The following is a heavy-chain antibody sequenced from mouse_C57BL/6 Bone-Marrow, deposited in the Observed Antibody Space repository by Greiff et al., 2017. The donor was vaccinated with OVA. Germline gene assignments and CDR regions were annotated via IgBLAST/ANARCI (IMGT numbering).Heavy chain of an antibody. CDR2: SRSKANDYTT. Sequence: EVMLVESGGGLVQSGRSLRLSCATSGFTFSDFYMEWVRQAPGKGLEWIAASRSKANDYTTEYSASVKGRFIVSRDTSQSILYLQMNALRAEDTAIYYCAREVVGAMDYWGQGTSVTVSS. CDR1: GFTFSDFY. D-gene: IGHD1-1*01. V-gene: IGHV7-1*01. J-gene: IGHJ4*01. CDR3: AREVVGAMDY.